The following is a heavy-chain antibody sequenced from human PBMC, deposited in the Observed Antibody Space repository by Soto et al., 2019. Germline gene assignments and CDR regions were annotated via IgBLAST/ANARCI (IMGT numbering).Heavy chain of an antibody. CDR1: GGTFSSHS. J-gene: IGHJ4*02. D-gene: IGHD4-17*01. CDR2: IVTLFGTA. V-gene: IGHV1-69*13. CDR3: AREVGYGDFSAALLD. Sequence: SVKVSCKASGGTFSSHSINWVRQAPGQGLEWMGGIVTLFGTANYAQDFQGRVTITADQSTSTVYMDLSSLRSDDTAVYYCAREVGYGDFSAALLDWGQGTLVTVSS.